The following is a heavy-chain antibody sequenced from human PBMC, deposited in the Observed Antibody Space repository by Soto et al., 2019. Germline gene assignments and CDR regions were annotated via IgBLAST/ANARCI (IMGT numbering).Heavy chain of an antibody. CDR3: ARLRSGSYWNWFDP. V-gene: IGHV4-30-4*01. CDR1: GGSITSDYSC. D-gene: IGHD3-10*01. J-gene: IGHJ5*02. CDR2: IFDSGTT. Sequence: SETLSLTCTVSGGSITSDYSCWSWIRQPPGEGLEWIGHIFDSGTTYTNPSLRSQVAISLDTSKNHFSLTLSSVTAADTAVYYCARLRSGSYWNWFDPWGQGTLVTVSS.